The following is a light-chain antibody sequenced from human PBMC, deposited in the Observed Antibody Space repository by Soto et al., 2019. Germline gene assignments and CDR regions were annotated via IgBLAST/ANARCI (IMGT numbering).Light chain of an antibody. Sequence: DIQMTQSPSSLSASVGDRVTITCRASQSISSYLNWYQQKPGKAPKLLIYAASSLQSGVPSRFSGSGSGTDFTLTISSLLPEDFATYYCQQSYSTPLTFGGGTKGDIK. J-gene: IGKJ4*01. CDR2: AAS. CDR3: QQSYSTPLT. V-gene: IGKV1-39*01. CDR1: QSISSY.